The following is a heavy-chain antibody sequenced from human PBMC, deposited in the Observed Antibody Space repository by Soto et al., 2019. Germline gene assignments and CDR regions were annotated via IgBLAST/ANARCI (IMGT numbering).Heavy chain of an antibody. CDR2: IWYDGSDK. D-gene: IGHD3-16*01. CDR3: AFGNLSYYFDF. J-gene: IGHJ4*02. V-gene: IGHV3-33*01. Sequence: PGGSLRLSCAASGFTFSGFGMHWVRQAPGKGLEWVAIIWYDGSDKYYADSAKGRFTISRDNSKNTLYLQMNSLRAEDTAVYHCAFGNLSYYFDFWGQGTPVTVSS. CDR1: GFTFSGFG.